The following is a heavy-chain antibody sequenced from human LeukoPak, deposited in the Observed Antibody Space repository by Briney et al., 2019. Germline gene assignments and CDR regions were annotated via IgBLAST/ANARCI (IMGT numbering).Heavy chain of an antibody. CDR3: AKGAYYYDSSGYGSQEYYFGY. D-gene: IGHD3-22*01. CDR1: GFTFSSYA. Sequence: GGSLRLSCAASGFTFSSYAMSWVRQAPGKGLEWVSAISGSGGSTYYADSVKGRFTISRDNSKNTLYLQMNSLRAEDTAVYYCAKGAYYYDSSGYGSQEYYFGYWGQGTLVTVSS. J-gene: IGHJ4*02. V-gene: IGHV3-23*01. CDR2: ISGSGGST.